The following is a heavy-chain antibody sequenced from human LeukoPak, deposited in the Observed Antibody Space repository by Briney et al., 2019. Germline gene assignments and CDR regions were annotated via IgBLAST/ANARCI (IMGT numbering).Heavy chain of an antibody. V-gene: IGHV4-39*01. Sequence: SETLSLTCTVAGGSSSSSSYYWGWIRQPPGKGLEWIGSIYYSGGTYYNPSLKSRVTISVDTSKNQFSLKLSSVTAADTAVCYCARQVDIVVHWFDPWGQGTLVTVSS. D-gene: IGHD2-15*01. CDR3: ARQVDIVVHWFDP. J-gene: IGHJ5*02. CDR2: IYYSGGT. CDR1: GGSSSSSSYY.